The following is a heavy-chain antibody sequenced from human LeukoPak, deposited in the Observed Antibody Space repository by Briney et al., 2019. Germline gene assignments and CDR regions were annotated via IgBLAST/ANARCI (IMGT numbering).Heavy chain of an antibody. J-gene: IGHJ3*02. Sequence: SVKDSCKASGGTFSCYAISWVRQAPGQGLEWMGGIIPIFGTANYAQKFQGRVTITTDESTSTAYMELSSLRSEDTAVYYCAREVGATGGAFDIWGQGTMVTVSS. CDR3: AREVGATGGAFDI. CDR2: IIPIFGTA. V-gene: IGHV1-69*05. CDR1: GGTFSCYA. D-gene: IGHD1-26*01.